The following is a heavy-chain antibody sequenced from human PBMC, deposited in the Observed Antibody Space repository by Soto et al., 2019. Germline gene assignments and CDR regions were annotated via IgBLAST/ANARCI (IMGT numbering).Heavy chain of an antibody. CDR3: AKAVADGMDV. V-gene: IGHV3-30*18. J-gene: IGHJ6*02. Sequence: PVGSLRLSCAASGFTFSSYGMHWVHQAPGKGLEWVAVISYDGSNKYYADSVKGRFTISRDNSKNTLYLQMNSLRAEDTAVYYCAKAVADGMDVWGQGTTVTVSS. CDR1: GFTFSSYG. CDR2: ISYDGSNK. D-gene: IGHD6-13*01.